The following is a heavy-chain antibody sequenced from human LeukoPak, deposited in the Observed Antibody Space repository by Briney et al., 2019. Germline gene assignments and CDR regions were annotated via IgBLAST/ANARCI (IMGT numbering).Heavy chain of an antibody. CDR3: ARVADHFHWYLDL. J-gene: IGHJ2*01. CDR1: GFTVSTNY. D-gene: IGHD3-3*02. CDR2: LYSGSST. V-gene: IGHV3-53*01. Sequence: GGSVRLSCAASGFTVSTNYMNWVRQAPGKGLEWVSILYSGSSTYYADSVEGRFIVSRDSSKNTLSLQMNDLRAEDTAVYYCARVADHFHWYLDLWGRGTLVTVCS.